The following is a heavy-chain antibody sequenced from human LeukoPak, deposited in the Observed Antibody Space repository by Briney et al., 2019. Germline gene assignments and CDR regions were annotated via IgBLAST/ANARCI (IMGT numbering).Heavy chain of an antibody. CDR1: GFTFSSYG. V-gene: IGHV3-30*18. CDR2: ISYDGSNK. D-gene: IGHD6-13*01. CDR3: AKDGSSWYLYYYYYGMDV. Sequence: GGSLRLSCAASGFTFSSYGMHWVRQAPGKGLEWVAVISYDGSNKYYADSVKGRFTISRDNSKNTLYLQMNSLRAEDTAVYYCAKDGSSWYLYYYYYGMDVWGQGTTVTVSS. J-gene: IGHJ6*02.